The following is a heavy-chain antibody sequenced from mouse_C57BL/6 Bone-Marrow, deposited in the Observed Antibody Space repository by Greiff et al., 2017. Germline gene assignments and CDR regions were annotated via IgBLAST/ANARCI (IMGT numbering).Heavy chain of an antibody. CDR2: ISGGGGNT. CDR3: ARHTTPGSRRGYYAMDY. D-gene: IGHD1-1*01. V-gene: IGHV5-9*01. CDR1: GFTFSSYT. J-gene: IGHJ4*01. Sequence: EVMLVESGGGLVKPGGSLKLSCAASGFTFSSYTMSWVRQTPEQRLEWVATISGGGGNTYYPDSVKGRFTISSDKAKNTLYLQMSSLRSEDTAVYYCARHTTPGSRRGYYAMDYWGQGTSVTVSS.